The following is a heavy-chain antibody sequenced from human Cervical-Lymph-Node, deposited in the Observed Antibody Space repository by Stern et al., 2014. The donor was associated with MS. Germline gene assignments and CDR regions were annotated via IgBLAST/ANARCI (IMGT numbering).Heavy chain of an antibody. CDR1: GGSIFSYY. Sequence: QVQLVESGPGLVKPSETLSLTCTVSGGSIFSYYWSWIRQPPGKGLEWIGYIYYIGSTNYNPSLQSRVTISVDASKSELSLRLYSVTAADTAVYYCARGNYYHGMDVWGLGTTVTVS. J-gene: IGHJ6*02. CDR3: ARGNYYHGMDV. CDR2: IYYIGST. V-gene: IGHV4-59*01.